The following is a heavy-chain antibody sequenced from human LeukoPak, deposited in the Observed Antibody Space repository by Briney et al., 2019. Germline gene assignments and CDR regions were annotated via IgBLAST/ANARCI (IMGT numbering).Heavy chain of an antibody. CDR3: ARDRDTAMVHAAFDI. V-gene: IGHV3-30*04. J-gene: IGHJ3*02. D-gene: IGHD5-18*01. CDR2: ISYDGSNK. CDR1: GFTFSSYA. Sequence: PGGSLRLSCAASGFTFSSYAMHWVRQAPGKGLEWVAVISYDGSNKYYADSVKGRFTISRDNSKNTLYLQMNSLRAGDTAVYYCARDRDTAMVHAAFDIWGQGTMVTVSS.